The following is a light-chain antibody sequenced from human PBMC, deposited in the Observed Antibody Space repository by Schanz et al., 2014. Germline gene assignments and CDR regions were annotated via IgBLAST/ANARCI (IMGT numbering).Light chain of an antibody. CDR3: SSYTSSSTVV. Sequence: QSALTQPASVSGSPGQSITISCTGTSSDVGRYNFVSWYQQHPDKAPKLMIYDVSNRPSGVSNRFSGSKSANTASLTISGLQAEDEAYYYCSSYTSSSTVVFGGGTKLTVL. CDR2: DVS. V-gene: IGLV2-14*03. J-gene: IGLJ2*01. CDR1: SSDVGRYNF.